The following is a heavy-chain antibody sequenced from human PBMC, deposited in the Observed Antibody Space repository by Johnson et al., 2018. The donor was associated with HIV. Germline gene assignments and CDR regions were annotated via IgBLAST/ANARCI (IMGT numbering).Heavy chain of an antibody. CDR1: GFTFSSYG. CDR3: ATDGTRHIVANGAFDI. D-gene: IGHD2-15*01. Sequence: VQLVESGGGVVQPGGSLRLSCAASGFTFSSYGMHWVRQAPGQGLEWVAFIRYDGSNKYYADSVKGRFTISRDNAKNSLSLQMNSLRAEDTAVYYCATDGTRHIVANGAFDIWGQGTMVTVSS. V-gene: IGHV3-30*02. CDR2: IRYDGSNK. J-gene: IGHJ3*02.